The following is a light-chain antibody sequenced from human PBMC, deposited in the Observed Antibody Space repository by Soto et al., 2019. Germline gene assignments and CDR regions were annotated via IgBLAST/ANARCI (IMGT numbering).Light chain of an antibody. CDR2: EVT. J-gene: IGLJ2*01. V-gene: IGLV2-14*03. CDR3: SSYTSSSTLVV. CDR1: SSDVAGDNF. Sequence: QSALTQPASVSGSPGQSITISCTGASSDVAGDNFVSWYQQHPGKAPKLIIYEVTNRPSGVSIRFSGSKSGNTASLTISGLQAEDEADYYCSSYTSSSTLVVFGGGTQLTVL.